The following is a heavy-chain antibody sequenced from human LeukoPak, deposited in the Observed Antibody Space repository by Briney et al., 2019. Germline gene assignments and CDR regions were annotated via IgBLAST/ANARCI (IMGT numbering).Heavy chain of an antibody. V-gene: IGHV1-3*01. CDR3: ARAHQPLWFGDLRVYAMDV. CDR2: INAANSNT. Sequence: ASVTVSCKASGYTFTNYAIHWVRQAPGQRLEWMGWINAANSNTKYSEQFQGRVTITRDTSASTAYMEMSSLKSEDTAVYYCARAHQPLWFGDLRVYAMDVWGKGTTVTASS. CDR1: GYTFTNYA. J-gene: IGHJ6*04. D-gene: IGHD3-10*01.